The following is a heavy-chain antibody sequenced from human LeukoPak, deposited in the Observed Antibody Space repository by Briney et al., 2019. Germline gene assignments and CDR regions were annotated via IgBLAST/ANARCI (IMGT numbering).Heavy chain of an antibody. D-gene: IGHD6-19*01. CDR1: GGSISDYY. V-gene: IGHV4-59*12. Sequence: PSETLSLTCTVSGGSISDYYWSWIRQPPGKGLEWIGYIYYSGSTNYNPSLKSRVTMSVDTSKHQFSLKLSSVTAADTAVYYCARVGWQWLSKGAFDIWGQGTMVTVSS. CDR3: ARVGWQWLSKGAFDI. J-gene: IGHJ3*02. CDR2: IYYSGST.